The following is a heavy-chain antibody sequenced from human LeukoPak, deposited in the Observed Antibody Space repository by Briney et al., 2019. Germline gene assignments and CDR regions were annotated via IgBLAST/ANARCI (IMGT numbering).Heavy chain of an antibody. CDR3: VKDDPVLDY. CDR1: GGTFSSYA. CDR2: LQNDESHK. Sequence: SCKASGGTFSSYAISWVRQAPGKGLEWVAFLQNDESHKFYADSVRGRFTISKDTSINTLYLQMNSLGPEDTAIYYCVKDDPVLDYWGQGTLVTVSS. J-gene: IGHJ4*02. V-gene: IGHV3-30*04.